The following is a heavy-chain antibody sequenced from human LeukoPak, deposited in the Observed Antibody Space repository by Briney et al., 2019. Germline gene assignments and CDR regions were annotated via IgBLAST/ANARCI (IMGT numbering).Heavy chain of an antibody. Sequence: ASVKVSCKASGYSFTDYFMHWVRHAPGQGLEWMGWINPNSGGTNYAQKFQGRVTMTRDTSISTAYMELSRLRSDDTAVYYCARRFLEWLTLDYWGQGTLVTVSS. CDR3: ARRFLEWLTLDY. D-gene: IGHD3-3*01. J-gene: IGHJ4*02. CDR1: GYSFTDYF. V-gene: IGHV1-2*02. CDR2: INPNSGGT.